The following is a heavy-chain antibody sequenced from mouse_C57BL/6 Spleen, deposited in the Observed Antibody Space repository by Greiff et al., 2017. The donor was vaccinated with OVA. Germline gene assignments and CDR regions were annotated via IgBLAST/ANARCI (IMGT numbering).Heavy chain of an antibody. CDR1: GYTFTSYW. J-gene: IGHJ2*01. V-gene: IGHV1-69*01. D-gene: IGHD2-1*01. CDR2: IDPSDSYP. CDR3: ARGGDGNYV. Sequence: QVKLQQPGAELVMPGASVKLSCKASGYTFTSYWMHWVKQRPGQGLEWIGEIDPSDSYPNYNQKFKGKSTLTVDKSSSTAYMQLSSLTSEDSAVYYCARGGDGNYVWGQGTTLTVSS.